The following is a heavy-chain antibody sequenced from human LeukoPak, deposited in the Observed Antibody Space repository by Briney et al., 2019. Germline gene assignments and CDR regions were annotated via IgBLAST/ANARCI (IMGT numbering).Heavy chain of an antibody. CDR3: ARLEDSSPFYYYMDV. CDR2: IYHSGST. Sequence: PSETLSLTCAVSGYSISSGYYWGWIRQPPAKGLEWIGSIYHSGSTYYNPSLKSRVTISVDTSKNQFSLKLSSVTAADTAVYYCARLEDSSPFYYYMDVWGKGTTLTVSS. CDR1: GYSISSGYY. J-gene: IGHJ6*03. V-gene: IGHV4-38-2*01. D-gene: IGHD6-13*01.